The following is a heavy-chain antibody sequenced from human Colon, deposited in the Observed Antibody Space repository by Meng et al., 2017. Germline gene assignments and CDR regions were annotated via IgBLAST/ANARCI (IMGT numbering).Heavy chain of an antibody. Sequence: LWESGVEVKKPGAQVKVPCKAFGSSSSGYFMAWVRQVPGQGLEWMGRINADSGGTNYAEKFQGRVTLTRDTSINTAYMEVTSLRSDDTAVYYCAKIHLGDSGLDYWGQGTLVTVSS. CDR3: AKIHLGDSGLDY. CDR2: INADSGGT. D-gene: IGHD6-19*01. J-gene: IGHJ4*02. V-gene: IGHV1-2*06. CDR1: GSSSSGYF.